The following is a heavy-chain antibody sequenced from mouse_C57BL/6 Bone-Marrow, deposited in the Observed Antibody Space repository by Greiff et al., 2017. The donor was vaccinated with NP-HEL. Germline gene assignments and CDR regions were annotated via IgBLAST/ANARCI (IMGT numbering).Heavy chain of an antibody. CDR1: GYTFTSYW. CDR2: IDPSDSYT. CDR3: ARSIYYDYAFAY. J-gene: IGHJ3*01. Sequence: QVQLQQPGAELVRPGTSVKLSCKASGYTFTSYWLHWVKQRPGQGLEWIGVIDPSDSYTNYNQKFKGKATLTVDTSSSTAYMQLSSLTSEDSAVYYCARSIYYDYAFAYWGQGTLVTISA. D-gene: IGHD2-4*01. V-gene: IGHV1-59*01.